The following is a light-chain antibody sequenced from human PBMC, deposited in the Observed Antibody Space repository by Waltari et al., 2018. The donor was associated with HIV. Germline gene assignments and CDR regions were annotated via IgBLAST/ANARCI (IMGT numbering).Light chain of an antibody. CDR3: QQYNDFALT. Sequence: EIVMTQSPATLSVSPGERATLSCRASQSISNNLAWYQQNPGQAPTLLVYGASTKDTAIPARFSGSGSGTEFTLTISSLQSEDFAVYYCQQYNDFALTFGGGTKVEIK. CDR2: GAS. V-gene: IGKV3-15*01. J-gene: IGKJ4*01. CDR1: QSISNN.